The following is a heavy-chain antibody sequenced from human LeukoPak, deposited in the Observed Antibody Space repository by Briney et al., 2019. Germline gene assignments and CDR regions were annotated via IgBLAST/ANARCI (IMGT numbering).Heavy chain of an antibody. V-gene: IGHV3-9*02. CDR3: AKDRHYYGSGSYYSL. J-gene: IGHJ4*02. D-gene: IGHD3-10*01. CDR2: ISWNSGSI. Sequence: SGGSLRLSCAASGFTSDDYAMHWVRQAPGKGLEWVSGISWNSGSIGYADSVKGRFTISRDNAKNSLYLQMNSLRAEDTALYYCAKDRHYYGSGSYYSLWGQGTLVTVSS. CDR1: GFTSDDYA.